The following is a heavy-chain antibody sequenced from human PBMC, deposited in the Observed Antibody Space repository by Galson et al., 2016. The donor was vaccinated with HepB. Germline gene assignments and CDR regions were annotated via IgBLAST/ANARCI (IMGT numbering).Heavy chain of an antibody. D-gene: IGHD6-13*01. V-gene: IGHV4-31*11. CDR1: ADTISITGYF. Sequence: TLSLTCAVSADTISITGYFWSWIRQLPGGGLEWIGYISHSGSVYLNPSLKSRSGISVDTSKNQFSLDLRSATAADTAVYFCARYGSWTGFDYWGRGTLVTVSS. CDR3: ARYGSWTGFDY. J-gene: IGHJ4*02. CDR2: ISHSGSV.